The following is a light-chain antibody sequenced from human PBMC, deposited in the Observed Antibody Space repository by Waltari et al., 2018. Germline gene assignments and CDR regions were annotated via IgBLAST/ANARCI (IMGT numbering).Light chain of an antibody. CDR1: QSVSRA. CDR3: QHYLRLPVT. V-gene: IGKV3-20*01. CDR2: GAS. Sequence: EIVLTQSPGTLSLSLGERATVSCRASQSVSRALAWYQQKPGQAPRLLIYGASTRATGIPDRFSGSGSGTDFSLTISRLESEDFAVYYCQHYLRLPVTFGQGTTVEI. J-gene: IGKJ1*01.